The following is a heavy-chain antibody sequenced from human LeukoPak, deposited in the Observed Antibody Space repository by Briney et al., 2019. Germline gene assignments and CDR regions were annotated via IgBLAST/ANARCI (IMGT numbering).Heavy chain of an antibody. CDR3: AKDSGTSIAAAGV. J-gene: IGHJ4*02. CDR2: IIPIFGTA. CDR1: GYTFTSYA. V-gene: IGHV1-69*05. Sequence: GASVKVSCKASGYTFTSYAISWVRQAPGQGLEWMGGIIPIFGTANYAQKFQGRVTITTDESTSTAYMELSSLRSEDTAVYYCAKDSGTSIAAAGVWGQGTLVTVSS. D-gene: IGHD6-13*01.